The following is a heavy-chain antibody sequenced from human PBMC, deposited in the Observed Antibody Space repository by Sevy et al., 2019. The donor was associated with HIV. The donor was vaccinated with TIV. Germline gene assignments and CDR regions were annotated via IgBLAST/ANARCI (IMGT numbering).Heavy chain of an antibody. Sequence: GGSQRLSCAASGFTFSSYAMHWVRQAPGKGLEWVAVISYDRSNKYYADSVKGRFTISRDNSKNTLYLQMNSLRAEDTAVYYCARVTRDCISTSCYPYYYYGMDVWGQGTTVTVSS. CDR3: ARVTRDCISTSCYPYYYYGMDV. CDR2: ISYDRSNK. D-gene: IGHD2-2*01. CDR1: GFTFSSYA. J-gene: IGHJ6*02. V-gene: IGHV3-30-3*01.